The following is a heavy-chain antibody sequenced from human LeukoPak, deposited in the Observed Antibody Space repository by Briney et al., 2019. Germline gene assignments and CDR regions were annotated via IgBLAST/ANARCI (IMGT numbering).Heavy chain of an antibody. V-gene: IGHV3-30*02. D-gene: IGHD2-8*01. CDR1: GFTFSSYG. CDR3: AKDQWWTDYYYYYMDV. CDR2: IRYDGSNK. Sequence: GGSLRLSCAASGFTFSSYGMHWVRQAPGKGLEWVAFIRYDGSNKYYADSLKGRFTISRDNSKNTLYLQMNSLRAEDTAVYYCAKDQWWTDYYYYYMDVWGKGTTVTVSS. J-gene: IGHJ6*03.